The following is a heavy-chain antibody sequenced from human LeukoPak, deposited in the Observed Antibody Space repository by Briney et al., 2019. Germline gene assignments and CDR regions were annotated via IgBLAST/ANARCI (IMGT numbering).Heavy chain of an antibody. Sequence: SETLSLTCAVYGGSFSGYYWSWIRQPPGKGLEWIGEINHSGSTNYNPSLKSRVTISVDTSKNQFSLKLSSVTAADTAVYYCARINRALSSSYYYYYMDVWGKGTTVTIAS. J-gene: IGHJ6*03. V-gene: IGHV4-34*01. CDR3: ARINRALSSSYYYYYMDV. CDR1: GGSFSGYY. D-gene: IGHD2/OR15-2a*01. CDR2: INHSGST.